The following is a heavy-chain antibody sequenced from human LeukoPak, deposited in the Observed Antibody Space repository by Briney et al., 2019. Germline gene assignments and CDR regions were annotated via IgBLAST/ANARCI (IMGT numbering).Heavy chain of an antibody. D-gene: IGHD3-22*01. CDR2: IKSKTDGGTT. CDR3: TTGGSGSSGYYRLRWEDDPINAFDI. J-gene: IGHJ3*02. Sequence: PGGSLRLSCAASGFTFSRYEMHWVRQAPGKGLEWVGRIKSKTDGGTTDYAAPVKGRFTISRDDSKNTLYLQMNSLTTEDTAVYYCTTGGSGSSGYYRLRWEDDPINAFDIWGQGTMVTVSS. CDR1: GFTFSRYE. V-gene: IGHV3-15*01.